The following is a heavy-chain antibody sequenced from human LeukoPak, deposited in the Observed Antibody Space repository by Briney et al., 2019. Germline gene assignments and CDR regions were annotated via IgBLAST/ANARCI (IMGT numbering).Heavy chain of an antibody. J-gene: IGHJ6*03. D-gene: IGHD3-22*01. Sequence: ASVKVSCKASGYTFTSYDINWVRQATGQGLEWMGWMNPNSGNTGYAQKFQGRVTMTRNTSISTAYMELSSLRSEDTAVYYRARVDGYYDSSRYPTYYYYYYMDVWGKGTTVTVSS. CDR3: ARVDGYYDSSRYPTYYYYYYMDV. CDR2: MNPNSGNT. V-gene: IGHV1-8*01. CDR1: GYTFTSYD.